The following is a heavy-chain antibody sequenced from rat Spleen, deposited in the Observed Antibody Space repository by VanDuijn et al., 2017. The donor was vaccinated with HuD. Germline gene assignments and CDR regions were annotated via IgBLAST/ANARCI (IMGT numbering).Heavy chain of an antibody. CDR3: TRDALNSPSY. J-gene: IGHJ2*01. V-gene: IGHV5-46*01. Sequence: EVQLVESGGGLVQPGGSLKLSCAASGFTFSSFPMAWVRQAPKKGLEWVASISSGGGGIYYTDSVKGRFTISRDTAQNTLYLQMNSLRSEDTATYYCTRDALNSPSYWGQGVMVTVSS. CDR1: GFTFSSFP. D-gene: IGHD3-1*01. CDR2: ISSGGGGI.